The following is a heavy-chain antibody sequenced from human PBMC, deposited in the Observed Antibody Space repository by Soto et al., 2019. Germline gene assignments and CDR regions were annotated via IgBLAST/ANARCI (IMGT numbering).Heavy chain of an antibody. D-gene: IGHD1-26*01. V-gene: IGHV3-74*01. J-gene: IGHJ4*02. CDR1: VFNFRDFW. CDR3: TRDDSGLGIDY. Sequence: SGGSLRLSCDASVFNFRDFWMHWVRQPPGKGPEWVSNIPSDGRDVSYADSVRGRFTISRDDARNTLYLQMSDLRVEDTAIYYCTRDDSGLGIDYWGQGTQVTVSS. CDR2: IPSDGRDV.